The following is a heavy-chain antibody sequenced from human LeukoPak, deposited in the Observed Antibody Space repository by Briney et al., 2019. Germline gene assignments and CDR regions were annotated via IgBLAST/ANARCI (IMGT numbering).Heavy chain of an antibody. CDR3: ARHYVWGSYRPYYFAY. CDR1: GFTVSSNY. D-gene: IGHD3-16*02. Sequence: GGSLRLSCAASGFTVSSNYMSWVRQAPGKGLEWVSVIYSGGSTYYADSVKGRFTISRDNSKNTLYLQMNSLRAEDTAVYYCARHYVWGSYRPYYFAYWGQGTLVTVSS. V-gene: IGHV3-66*04. CDR2: IYSGGST. J-gene: IGHJ4*02.